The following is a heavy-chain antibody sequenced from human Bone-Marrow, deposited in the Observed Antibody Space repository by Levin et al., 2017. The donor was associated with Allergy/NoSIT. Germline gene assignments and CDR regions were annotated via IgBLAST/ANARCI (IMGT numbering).Heavy chain of an antibody. Sequence: GASVKVSCLASGYTFTSYDVNWVRQAAGQGLEWLGWMNSYSGNTGYAQNFQGRVTMTRNTSTSTAYMELSSLTSEDTAVDYCARRQSGYDYSDHWGQGTLVTVSS. V-gene: IGHV1-8*01. CDR2: MNSYSGNT. CDR3: ARRQSGYDYSDH. CDR1: GYTFTSYD. D-gene: IGHD5-12*01. J-gene: IGHJ4*02.